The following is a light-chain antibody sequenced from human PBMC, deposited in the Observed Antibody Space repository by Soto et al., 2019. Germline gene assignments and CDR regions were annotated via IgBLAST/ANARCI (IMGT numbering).Light chain of an antibody. J-gene: IGKJ1*01. Sequence: EIAVTQSPATLSVSPGERATLSCRASQSVSSYLAWYQQKPGQAPRLLIYDASNRATGIPARFSGSGSGTDFTLTISSLEPEDFAVYYCQQRSNWPPKWTFGQGTKVDIK. V-gene: IGKV3-11*01. CDR1: QSVSSY. CDR2: DAS. CDR3: QQRSNWPPKWT.